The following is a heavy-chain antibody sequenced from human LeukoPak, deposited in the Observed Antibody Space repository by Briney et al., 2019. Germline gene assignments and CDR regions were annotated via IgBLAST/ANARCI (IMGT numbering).Heavy chain of an antibody. J-gene: IGHJ3*01. CDR1: GYSISNDYY. V-gene: IGHV4-28*01. Sequence: PSETLSLTCAVSGYSISNDYYWGWIRQPPGRGLEWIGHIYHSGSGYYNPSLKSRVAMSVDTSKNQFSLKQSSVTAVDTAVYYCTRKATTGPTKAAFDVWGQGTMVTVSS. D-gene: IGHD4-17*01. CDR2: IYHSGSG. CDR3: TRKATTGPTKAAFDV.